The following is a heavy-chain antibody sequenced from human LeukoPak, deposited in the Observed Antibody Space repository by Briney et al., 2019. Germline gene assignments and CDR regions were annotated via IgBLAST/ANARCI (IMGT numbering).Heavy chain of an antibody. V-gene: IGHV3-21*04. D-gene: IGHD3-22*01. Sequence: GGSLRLSCAASGFTFSSYSMNWVRQAPGKGLEWVSSISSSSSYIYYADSVKGRFTISRDNSKDTLYLQMNSLRAEDTAVYYCARVDHSSGYYPIPYWGQGTLVTVSS. J-gene: IGHJ4*02. CDR1: GFTFSSYS. CDR2: ISSSSSYI. CDR3: ARVDHSSGYYPIPY.